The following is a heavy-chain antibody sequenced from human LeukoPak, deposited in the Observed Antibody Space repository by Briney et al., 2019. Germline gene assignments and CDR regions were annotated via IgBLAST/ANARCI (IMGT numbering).Heavy chain of an antibody. CDR3: ARFGYVAAVDL. Sequence: GGSLRLSCAASGFSFSAYWMTWVRQAPGTGLEWVANINPAGTETYYVDPVKGRFTISRDNAKNLLYLQMNSLRAENTAVYYCARFGYVAAVDLWGQGTLVTVSS. CDR1: GFSFSAYW. D-gene: IGHD2-15*01. J-gene: IGHJ4*02. CDR2: INPAGTET. V-gene: IGHV3-7*01.